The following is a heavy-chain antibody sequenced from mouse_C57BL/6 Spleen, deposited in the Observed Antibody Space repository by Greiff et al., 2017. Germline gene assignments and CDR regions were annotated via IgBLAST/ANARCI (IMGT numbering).Heavy chain of an antibody. CDR2: IRSKSNNYAT. V-gene: IGHV10-1*01. D-gene: IGHD2-4*01. J-gene: IGHJ3*01. Sequence: EVQLVESGGGLVQPKGSLKLSCAASGFSFNTYAMNWVRQAPGKGLEWVARIRSKSNNYATYYADSVKDRFTISRDDSESMLYLQMNNLKTEDTAMYYCVSPYDYDVTWFAYWGQGTLVTVSA. CDR3: VSPYDYDVTWFAY. CDR1: GFSFNTYA.